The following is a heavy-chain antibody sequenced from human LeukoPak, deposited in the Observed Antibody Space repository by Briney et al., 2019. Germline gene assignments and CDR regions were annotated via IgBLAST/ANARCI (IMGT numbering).Heavy chain of an antibody. V-gene: IGHV4-38-2*01. Sequence: SETLSLTCAVSGYSISSGYYWGWIRQPPGKGLEWIVSIYHSGSTYYNPSLKSRVTISVDTSKNQFSLKLSPVTAADTAVYYCARHLGISFGMASGWFDPWGQGTLVTVSS. D-gene: IGHD3-3*01. CDR2: IYHSGST. CDR1: GYSISSGYY. CDR3: ARHLGISFGMASGWFDP. J-gene: IGHJ5*02.